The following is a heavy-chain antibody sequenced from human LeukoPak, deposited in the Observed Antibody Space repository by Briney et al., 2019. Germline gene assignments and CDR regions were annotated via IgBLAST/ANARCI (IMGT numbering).Heavy chain of an antibody. CDR3: ATPPTHQPSNDYYYSYMDV. V-gene: IGHV3-23*01. Sequence: PGGSLRLSCAASGFTFSNYDMSWVRQAPGKGLEWVSDISGSGGSTYYADSVKGRFTIYRDNAKNTLYLQMNSLRAEDTAVYYCATPPTHQPSNDYYYSYMDVWGKGTTVTVSS. D-gene: IGHD2-2*01. CDR2: ISGSGGST. J-gene: IGHJ6*03. CDR1: GFTFSNYD.